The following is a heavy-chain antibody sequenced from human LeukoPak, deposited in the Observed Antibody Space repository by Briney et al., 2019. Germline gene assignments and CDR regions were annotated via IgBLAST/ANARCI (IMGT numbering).Heavy chain of an antibody. J-gene: IGHJ3*02. D-gene: IGHD6-19*01. CDR1: GYTFTGYY. Sequence: ASVKVSCKASGYTFTGYYIHWVRQAPGQGLERMGWIKPSSGGTNYAQNFQGRVTMTRDTSISTAYMELSRLRSDDTAVYYCAAYSSGWQGDAFDIWGQGTMVTVSS. CDR2: IKPSSGGT. CDR3: AAYSSGWQGDAFDI. V-gene: IGHV1-2*02.